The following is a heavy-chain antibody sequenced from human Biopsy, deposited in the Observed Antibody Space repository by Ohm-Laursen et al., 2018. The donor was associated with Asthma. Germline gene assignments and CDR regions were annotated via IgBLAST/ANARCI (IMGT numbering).Heavy chain of an antibody. J-gene: IGHJ4*02. Sequence: SLRLSCSASGFSFSNYGMHWVRQAPGKGLDWVAVISFDGTNRNYADSVKGRFTISRDNSRNTLHLEMNSLRAEDTAVYFCAKEVFPGWELRRGPDSWGQGTLVTVSS. CDR2: ISFDGTNR. CDR1: GFSFSNYG. V-gene: IGHV3-30*18. CDR3: AKEVFPGWELRRGPDS. D-gene: IGHD1-26*01.